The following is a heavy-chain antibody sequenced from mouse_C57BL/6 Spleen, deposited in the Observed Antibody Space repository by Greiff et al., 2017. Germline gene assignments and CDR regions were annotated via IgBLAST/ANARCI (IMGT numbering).Heavy chain of an antibody. Sequence: EVMLVESGGGLVKPGGSLKLSCAASGFTFSSYTMSWVRQTPEKRLEWVATISGGGGNTYYTDSVKGRFTISRDNAKNTLYLQMSSLRSEDTALYYCARLTGTVWYFDVWGTGTTVTVSS. D-gene: IGHD4-1*01. CDR3: ARLTGTVWYFDV. V-gene: IGHV5-9*01. CDR1: GFTFSSYT. CDR2: ISGGGGNT. J-gene: IGHJ1*03.